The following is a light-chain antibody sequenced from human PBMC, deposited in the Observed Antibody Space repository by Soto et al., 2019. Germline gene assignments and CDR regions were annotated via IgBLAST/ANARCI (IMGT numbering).Light chain of an antibody. CDR3: QQLNSYPL. J-gene: IGKJ4*01. V-gene: IGKV1-9*01. Sequence: DTQSTQSPSFLSAPVGDRVTITCRASQGISSYLAWYQQKPGKAPELLIYAASTLQTGVPSRFSGSGSGTEFTITISSLQPEDSATYYCQQLNSYPLFGGGTKVDI. CDR1: QGISSY. CDR2: AAS.